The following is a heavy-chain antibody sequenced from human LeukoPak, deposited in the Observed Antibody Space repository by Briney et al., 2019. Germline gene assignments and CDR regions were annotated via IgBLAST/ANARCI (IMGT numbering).Heavy chain of an antibody. CDR2: LIPIFGTA. D-gene: IGHD2-2*01. J-gene: IGHJ4*02. CDR3: AKDRSSSTSCYGDFDY. Sequence: SVRVSCKASGGTFSNYAISWVRQAPGQGLEWMGGLIPIFGTANYAQKFQGRVTITADESTSTAYMELSSLRSEDSAVYYCAKDRSSSTSCYGDFDYWGQGTLVTVSS. CDR1: GGTFSNYA. V-gene: IGHV1-69*13.